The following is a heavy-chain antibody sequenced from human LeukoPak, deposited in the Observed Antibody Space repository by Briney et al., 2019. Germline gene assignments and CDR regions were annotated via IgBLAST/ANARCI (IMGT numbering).Heavy chain of an antibody. D-gene: IGHD6-19*01. CDR3: TKDLMTGFSSGWYLAY. V-gene: IGHV3-23*01. CDR2: TGGSDDNT. Sequence: GGSLRLSCEGSGFSFNGYAMSWVRQAPGKGLEWVAVTGGSDDNTHYADSVKGRFSISRDTSENRLFLQMNSLRPDDSALCYCTKDLMTGFSSGWYLAYWGQGTLVTVSS. J-gene: IGHJ4*02. CDR1: GFSFNGYA.